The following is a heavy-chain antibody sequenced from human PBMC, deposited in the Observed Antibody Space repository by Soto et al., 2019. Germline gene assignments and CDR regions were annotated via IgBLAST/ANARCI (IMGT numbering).Heavy chain of an antibody. CDR2: IKSKTDGGTT. Sequence: GGSLRLSCAASGFTFSNAWMSWVRQAPGKXLEWVGRIKSKTDGGTTDYAAPVKGRFTISRDDSKNTLYLQMNSLKTEDTAVYYCTTGEYCGGDCYSYAFDYWGQGTLVTVSS. J-gene: IGHJ4*02. D-gene: IGHD2-21*02. V-gene: IGHV3-15*01. CDR3: TTGEYCGGDCYSYAFDY. CDR1: GFTFSNAW.